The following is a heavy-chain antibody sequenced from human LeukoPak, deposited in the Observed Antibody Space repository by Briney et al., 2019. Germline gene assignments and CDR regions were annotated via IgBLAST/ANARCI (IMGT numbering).Heavy chain of an antibody. CDR2: IYYSGST. J-gene: IGHJ3*02. D-gene: IGHD3-10*01. V-gene: IGHV4-39*07. CDR3: ARTTYYYGSGSYEAAFDI. CDR1: GGSISSSSYY. Sequence: SETLSLTCTVSGGSISSSSYYWGWIRQPPGKGLEWIGSIYYSGSTYYNPSLKSRVTISVDTSKNQFSLKLSSVTAADTAVYYCARTTYYYGSGSYEAAFDIWGQGTMVTVSS.